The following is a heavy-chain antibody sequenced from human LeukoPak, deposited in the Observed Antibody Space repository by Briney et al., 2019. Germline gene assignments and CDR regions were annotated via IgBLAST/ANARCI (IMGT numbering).Heavy chain of an antibody. D-gene: IGHD3-10*01. CDR2: MNPNSGNT. CDR1: GYTFTSYD. CDR3: ARGTYYGSGSSGNWFDP. J-gene: IGHJ5*02. V-gene: IGHV1-8*01. Sequence: ASVKVSCKASGYTFTSYDINWVRQATGQGLEWMGWMNPNSGNTGYARKFQGRVTMTRNTSISTAYMELSSLRSEDTAVYYCARGTYYGSGSSGNWFDPWGQGTLVAVSS.